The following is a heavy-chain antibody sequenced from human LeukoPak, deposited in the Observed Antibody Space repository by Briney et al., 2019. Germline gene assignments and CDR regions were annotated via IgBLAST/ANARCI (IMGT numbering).Heavy chain of an antibody. CDR3: AKARQEYYFDY. CDR2: VSGSGGST. Sequence: GGSLRLSCAASGFTFSSYAMKWVRQAPGRGLEWVSGVSGSGGSTYYADSVKGRFTISRDNSKNTLYLQMNSLRAEDTAVYYCAKARQEYYFDYWGQGTLVTVSS. V-gene: IGHV3-23*01. J-gene: IGHJ4*02. CDR1: GFTFSSYA.